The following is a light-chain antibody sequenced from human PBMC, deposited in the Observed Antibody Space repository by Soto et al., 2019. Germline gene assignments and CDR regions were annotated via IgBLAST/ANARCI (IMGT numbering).Light chain of an antibody. CDR2: DVT. J-gene: IGLJ2*01. CDR3: SSYTSSSTPHVV. CDR1: SSDVGGYKL. V-gene: IGLV2-14*01. Sequence: QSALTQPASVSGSPGQSITISCTGTSSDVGGYKLVSWYQQHPGKAPKLMIYDVTNRPSGVSNRFSGSKSGNTASLTISGLQAEDEAEDYGSSYTSSSTPHVVFGGGTKVTVL.